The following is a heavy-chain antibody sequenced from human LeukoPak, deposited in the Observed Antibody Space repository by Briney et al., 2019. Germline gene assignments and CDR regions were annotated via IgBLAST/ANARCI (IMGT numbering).Heavy chain of an antibody. CDR3: ARVLDVGPTYFDY. CDR2: TYYRSKWYN. J-gene: IGHJ4*02. D-gene: IGHD1-26*01. CDR1: GVSVSSNTAA. Sequence: SQTLSLTCAISGVSVSSNTAAWNWIRQSPSRGLEWLGRTYYRSKWYNDYAVSVKSRITVNPDTSKNQFSLQLNSVTPEDTAVYYCARVLDVGPTYFDYWGQGTLVTVSS. V-gene: IGHV6-1*01.